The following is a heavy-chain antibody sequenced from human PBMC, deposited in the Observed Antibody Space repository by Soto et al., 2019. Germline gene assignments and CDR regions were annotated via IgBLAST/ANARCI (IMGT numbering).Heavy chain of an antibody. Sequence: LRLSCAASGFTFDDHAMHWVRQGPGKGLEWVSGISWNSGTIVYADSVKGRFTISRDNTKNSLYLQMDSLRREDTALYYCAKDIKSTGWYFGLGLWGQGTTVTVSS. J-gene: IGHJ6*02. V-gene: IGHV3-9*01. CDR2: ISWNSGTI. CDR3: AKDIKSTGWYFGLGL. D-gene: IGHD6-19*01. CDR1: GFTFDDHA.